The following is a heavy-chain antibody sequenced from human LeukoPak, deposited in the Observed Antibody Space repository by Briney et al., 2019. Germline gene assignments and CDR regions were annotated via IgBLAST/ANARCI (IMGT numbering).Heavy chain of an antibody. J-gene: IGHJ4*02. V-gene: IGHV3-21*01. CDR3: ARDPWVGVTTDY. CDR1: GFTFSSYT. Sequence: GGSLRLSCAASGFTFSSYTMNWVRQAPGKGLEWVSSISSSSIYIYYADSVKGRFTISRDNAKNSLYLQTNSLRAEDTAVYYCARDPWVGVTTDYWGQGTLVTVSS. D-gene: IGHD4-11*01. CDR2: ISSSSIYI.